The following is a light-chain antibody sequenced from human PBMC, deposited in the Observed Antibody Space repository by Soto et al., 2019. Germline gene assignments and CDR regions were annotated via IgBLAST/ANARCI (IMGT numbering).Light chain of an antibody. CDR2: DAS. J-gene: IGKJ1*01. Sequence: DIQMTQSPSSLSGSVGDRVTITCRASQSISSYLNWYQQKPGKAPKLLIYDASRLESGVPSRFSGSGSGTEFTLTISSLQPDDFATYYCQQYNSYWTFGQGTKVDIK. CDR3: QQYNSYWT. V-gene: IGKV1-5*01. CDR1: QSISSY.